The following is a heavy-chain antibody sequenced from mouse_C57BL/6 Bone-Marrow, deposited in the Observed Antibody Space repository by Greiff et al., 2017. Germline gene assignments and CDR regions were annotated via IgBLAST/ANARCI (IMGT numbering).Heavy chain of an antibody. V-gene: IGHV1-81*01. D-gene: IGHD1-1*02. CDR2: IYPRSGNT. Sequence: QVQLTQSGAELARPGASVKLSCKASGYTFTSYGISWVKQRTGQGLEWIGEIYPRSGNTYYNEKFKGKATLTADNSSSTAYMELRSLTSEDSAVYVCMVGPNYAMDYGGQGTSVTVSS. CDR3: MVGPNYAMDY. CDR1: GYTFTSYG. J-gene: IGHJ4*01.